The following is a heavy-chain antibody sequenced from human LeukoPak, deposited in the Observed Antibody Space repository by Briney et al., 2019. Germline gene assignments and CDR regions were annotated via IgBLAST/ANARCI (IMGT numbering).Heavy chain of an antibody. V-gene: IGHV3-30*02. D-gene: IGHD5-18*01. CDR3: AKDRLRIQLWSYYMDV. J-gene: IGHJ6*03. Sequence: PGGSLRLSCAASGFTFSSYEMNWIRQAPGKGLEWVAFIRYDGSNKYYADSVKGRFTISRDNSKNTLYLQMNSLRAEDTAVYYCAKDRLRIQLWSYYMDVWGKGTTVTISS. CDR1: GFTFSSYE. CDR2: IRYDGSNK.